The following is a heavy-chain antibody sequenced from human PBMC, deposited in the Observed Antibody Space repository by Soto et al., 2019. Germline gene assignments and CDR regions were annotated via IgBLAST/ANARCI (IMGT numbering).Heavy chain of an antibody. CDR1: GLTFSSSA. CDR3: AAETNSYFYGMDV. Sequence: QVQLVESGGGVVQPGRSLRLSCAASGLTFSSSAIHWVRQAPGKGLEWVALISYDGSNKYYVDSVKGRFTISRDNSKNTLDLQMNSLREEDTAVYYCAAETNSYFYGMDVWGQGTTVTVSS. J-gene: IGHJ6*02. V-gene: IGHV3-30*03. CDR2: ISYDGSNK.